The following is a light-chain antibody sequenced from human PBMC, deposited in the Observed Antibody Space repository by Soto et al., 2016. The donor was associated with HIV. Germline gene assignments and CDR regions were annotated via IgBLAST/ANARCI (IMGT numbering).Light chain of an antibody. J-gene: IGKJ4*01. CDR2: AAS. Sequence: DIQMTQSPSFLSASVGDRVTITCRASQDISTSFAWYQQKPGKAPELLIYAASTLYSGVPSRFSGSGSGTEFTLTINSLQPEDVATYYCQHLKTYPLTFGGGPKLEIK. CDR3: QHLKTYPLT. CDR1: QDISTS. V-gene: IGKV1-9*01.